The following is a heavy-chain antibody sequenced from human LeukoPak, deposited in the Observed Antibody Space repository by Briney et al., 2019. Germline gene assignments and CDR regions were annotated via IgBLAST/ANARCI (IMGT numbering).Heavy chain of an antibody. CDR3: ARIRGIQLWLEGYYFDY. J-gene: IGHJ4*02. Sequence: GESLKISCKGSGYSFTSYWIGWVRQMPGKGLEWMGIIYPGDSDTRYSPSFQGQVTISADKSISTAYLRWSSLKASDTAMYYCARIRGIQLWLEGYYFDYWGQGALVTVSS. V-gene: IGHV5-51*01. CDR2: IYPGDSDT. D-gene: IGHD5-18*01. CDR1: GYSFTSYW.